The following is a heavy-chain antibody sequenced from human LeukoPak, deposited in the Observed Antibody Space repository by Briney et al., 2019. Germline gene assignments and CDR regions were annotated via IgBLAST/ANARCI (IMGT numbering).Heavy chain of an antibody. CDR1: GFTFSSYS. Sequence: GGSLRLSCAASGFTFSSYSMNWVRQAPGKGLEWVSYISSSSSTIYYADSEKGRFTISRDNSKNTLYLQMNSLRAEDTAVYYCAKVPHYYDSSGIFDYWGQGTLVTVSS. D-gene: IGHD3-22*01. CDR2: ISSSSSTI. J-gene: IGHJ4*02. V-gene: IGHV3-48*01. CDR3: AKVPHYYDSSGIFDY.